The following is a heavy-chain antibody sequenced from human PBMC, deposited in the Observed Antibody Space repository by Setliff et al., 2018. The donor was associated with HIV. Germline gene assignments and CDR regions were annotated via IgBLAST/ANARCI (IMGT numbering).Heavy chain of an antibody. CDR2: ISSSYNSI. J-gene: IGHJ3*02. Sequence: GGSLRLSCAISGFTFSSYTMHWVRQAPGKGLEWVSSISSSYNSIYYADSVKGRFTISRDNAKNSLYLQMNSLRAEDTAVYYCARDKDFGDYGYDAFDIWGQGTMVTVSS. V-gene: IGHV3-21*01. CDR1: GFTFSSYT. CDR3: ARDKDFGDYGYDAFDI. D-gene: IGHD4-17*01.